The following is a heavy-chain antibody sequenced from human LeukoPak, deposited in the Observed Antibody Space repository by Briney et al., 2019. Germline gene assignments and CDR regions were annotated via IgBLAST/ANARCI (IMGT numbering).Heavy chain of an antibody. V-gene: IGHV4-34*01. CDR3: ARRFRQWQQLVGRINWFDP. J-gene: IGHJ5*02. CDR1: GGSFSVYY. CDR2: INHSGST. D-gene: IGHD6-13*01. Sequence: SETLSLTCAIYGGSFSVYYWNWIRQPPGKGLEWIGEINHSGSTNYNPSLKSRVTISVDTSKNQFSLKLSSVTAADTAVYYCARRFRQWQQLVGRINWFDPWGQGTLVTVSS.